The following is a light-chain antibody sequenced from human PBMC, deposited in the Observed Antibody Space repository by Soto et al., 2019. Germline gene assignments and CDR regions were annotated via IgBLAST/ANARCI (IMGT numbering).Light chain of an antibody. CDR2: DVS. J-gene: IGLJ2*01. CDR1: SSDVGGYNY. Sequence: QSALTQPASVSGSPGQSITISCTGTSSDVGGYNYVSWYQQHPGKAPKLMIYDVSNRPSGVSNRFSGSKSGNTASLTISGLPAEDEADYYCCSYTSSSTPVVFGGGTKVTVL. V-gene: IGLV2-14*03. CDR3: CSYTSSSTPVV.